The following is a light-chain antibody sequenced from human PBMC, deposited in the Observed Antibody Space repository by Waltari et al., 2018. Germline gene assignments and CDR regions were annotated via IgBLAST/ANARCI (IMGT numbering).Light chain of an antibody. CDR1: SRAIRRYNY. V-gene: IGLV2-14*01. CDR3: SSYTNSGNVV. J-gene: IGLJ2*01. CDR2: EVS. Sequence: QSALTQPASVSGSPGPAITISCTGTSRAIRRYNYFPWYQQHPGKAPKLVISEVSNRPSGVSNRFSGSKSGNTASLTISGLQAEDGAHYYCSSYTNSGNVVFGGGTKLTVL.